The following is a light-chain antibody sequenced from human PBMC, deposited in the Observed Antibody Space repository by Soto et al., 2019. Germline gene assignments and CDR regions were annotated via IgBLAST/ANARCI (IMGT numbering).Light chain of an antibody. Sequence: EIVMTQSPATLSLSPGDRATLSCRASQSVSSYLAWYQQKPGQAPRRLIYDASNRATGIPARFSGSGSGTDFSLTTASREPEDFAVYYCQQRRNCPSTSGRGTTGKIK. CDR3: QQRRNCPST. CDR2: DAS. CDR1: QSVSSY. V-gene: IGKV3-11*01. J-gene: IGKJ4*01.